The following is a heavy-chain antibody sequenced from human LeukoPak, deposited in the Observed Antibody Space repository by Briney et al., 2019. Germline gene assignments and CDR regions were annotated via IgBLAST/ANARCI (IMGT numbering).Heavy chain of an antibody. CDR3: ARVRLADERAWAY. CDR1: GYTLSDFY. D-gene: IGHD3-3*02. J-gene: IGHJ4*02. CDR2: ITPKSGDT. V-gene: IGHV1-2*02. Sequence: KPGASVKVSCKASGYTLSDFYIHWVRQAPGQGLEYVGWITPKSGDTYSPQRFQGRVTMTRDASISTAYMELSSLRSDDTAVYFCARVRLADERAWAYWGQGTLVTVSS.